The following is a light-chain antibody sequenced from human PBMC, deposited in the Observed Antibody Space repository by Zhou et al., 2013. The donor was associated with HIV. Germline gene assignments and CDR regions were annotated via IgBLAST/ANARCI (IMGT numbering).Light chain of an antibody. CDR2: GAS. CDR3: QQYDTSGGLLT. Sequence: EIVLTQSPGTLSLSPGERATLSCRASQTIAITYLAWYQQKPGQAPRLLVYGASGRASGIPNRFSGSGSGSDFTLTISRLEPEDFAVYYCQQYDTSGGLLTFGGGPRWRSN. J-gene: IGKJ4*01. V-gene: IGKV3-20*01. CDR1: QTIAITY.